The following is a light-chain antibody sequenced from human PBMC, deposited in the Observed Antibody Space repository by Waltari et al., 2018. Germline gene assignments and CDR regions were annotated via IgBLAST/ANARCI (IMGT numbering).Light chain of an antibody. V-gene: IGLV2-14*03. CDR1: SSDVGRYEY. J-gene: IGLJ1*01. CDR2: DVS. CDR3: CSYTTTDTYV. Sequence: SALPQPASVSGSPGQSITIYCTGTSSDVGRYEYVSWYQQHPGKAPKLILYDVSKPPSGVSNRFSGSTSGYTASLTISVLQSEDEADYYCCSYTTTDTYVFGSGTKVTVL.